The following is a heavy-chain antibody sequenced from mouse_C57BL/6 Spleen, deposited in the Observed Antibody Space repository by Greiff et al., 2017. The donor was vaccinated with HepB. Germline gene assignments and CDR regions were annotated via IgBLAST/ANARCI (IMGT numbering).Heavy chain of an antibody. D-gene: IGHD1-1*01. CDR3: ARGVVVATWDAMDY. V-gene: IGHV1-82*01. CDR2: IYPGDGDT. CDR1: GYAFSSSW. J-gene: IGHJ4*01. Sequence: VQLQQSGPELVKPGASVKISCKASGYAFSSSWMNWVKQRPGKGLEWIGRIYPGDGDTNYNGKFKGKATLTADNSSSTADMQLSRLTSEDSAVYFCARGVVVATWDAMDYWGQGTSVTVSS.